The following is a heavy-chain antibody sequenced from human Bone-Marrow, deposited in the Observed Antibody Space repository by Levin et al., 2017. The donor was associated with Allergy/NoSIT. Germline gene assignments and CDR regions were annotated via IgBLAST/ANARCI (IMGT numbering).Heavy chain of an antibody. V-gene: IGHV1-58*02. D-gene: IGHD3-9*01. J-gene: IGHJ5*02. CDR1: GFSFSTST. Sequence: KISCKTSGFSFSTSTMQWVRQARGQRLEWLGWIVVDSGNTRYAQKFQERVTITRDMSTSTAYMELRSLRSEDTAVYYCVVDETGDDIFDPWGQGTLVTVSS. CDR2: IVVDSGNT. CDR3: VVDETGDDIFDP.